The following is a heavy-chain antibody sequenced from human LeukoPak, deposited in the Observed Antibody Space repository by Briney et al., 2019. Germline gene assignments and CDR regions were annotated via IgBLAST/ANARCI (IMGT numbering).Heavy chain of an antibody. D-gene: IGHD3-22*01. J-gene: IGHJ4*02. Sequence: ASVKVSCKASGGTFSSYAISWVRQAPGQGLEWMGGIIPIFGTANYAQKFQGRVTITADESTSTAYMELSSLRSEDTAVYYCASWDYDSSGYYELDYWGQGTLVTVSS. V-gene: IGHV1-69*13. CDR2: IIPIFGTA. CDR1: GGTFSSYA. CDR3: ASWDYDSSGYYELDY.